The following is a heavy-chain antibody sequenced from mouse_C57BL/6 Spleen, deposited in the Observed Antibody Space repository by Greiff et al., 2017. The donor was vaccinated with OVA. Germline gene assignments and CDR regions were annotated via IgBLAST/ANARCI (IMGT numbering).Heavy chain of an antibody. CDR1: GYAFSSSW. Sequence: QVQLQQSGPELVKPGASVKISCKASGYAFSSSWMNWVKQRPGKGLEWIGRIYPGDGDTNYNGKFKGKATLTADKSSSTAYMQLSSLTSEDSAVYFCARGGYDSNDYAMDYWGQGTSVTVSS. J-gene: IGHJ4*01. CDR2: IYPGDGDT. D-gene: IGHD2-5*01. V-gene: IGHV1-82*01. CDR3: ARGGYDSNDYAMDY.